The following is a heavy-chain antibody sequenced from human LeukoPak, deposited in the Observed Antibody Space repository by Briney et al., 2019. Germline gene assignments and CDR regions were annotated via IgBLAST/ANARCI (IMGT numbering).Heavy chain of an antibody. J-gene: IGHJ4*02. CDR2: MNPNSGNT. D-gene: IGHD3-10*01. CDR3: ARGRRGSGSYYHDY. V-gene: IGHV1-8*01. Sequence: ASVKVSCKASGYTFTSYDINWVRQGTGQGLEWMGWMNPNSGNTGYAQKFQGRVTMTRNTSISTAYMELSSLRSEDTAVYYCARGRRGSGSYYHDYWGQGALVTVSS. CDR1: GYTFTSYD.